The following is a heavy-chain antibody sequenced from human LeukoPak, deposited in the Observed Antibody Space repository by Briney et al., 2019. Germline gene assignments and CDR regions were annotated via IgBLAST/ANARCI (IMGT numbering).Heavy chain of an antibody. V-gene: IGHV1-18*01. J-gene: IGHJ3*01. CDR3: ARSCGDVDSYGNAGYYFGSFDV. CDR2: ISAYNGNR. CDR1: GYTFTSYG. D-gene: IGHD3-22*01. Sequence: GASVTVSCKTSGYTFTSYGIIWVRQAPGQGLEWMGWISAYNGNRNYAQTLQGRVTMTTDTSTSTAYMELRSLRSDDTAVFYCARSCGDVDSYGNAGYYFGSFDVWGRGTLVAVSS.